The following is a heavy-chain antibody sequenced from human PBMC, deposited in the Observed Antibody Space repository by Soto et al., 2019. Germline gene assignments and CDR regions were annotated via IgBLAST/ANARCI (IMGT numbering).Heavy chain of an antibody. CDR1: SLNFYY. D-gene: IGHD5-18*01. Sequence: SLNFYYWSWIRQPPGKELEWIGNIYYRGTTNYNPSLQGRVTMSIDTSKNQFSLMLTSVTAADTAVYYCTRVATAVPSWGRGVLVTVSS. CDR3: TRVATAVPS. CDR2: IYYRGTT. J-gene: IGHJ5*02. V-gene: IGHV4-59*12.